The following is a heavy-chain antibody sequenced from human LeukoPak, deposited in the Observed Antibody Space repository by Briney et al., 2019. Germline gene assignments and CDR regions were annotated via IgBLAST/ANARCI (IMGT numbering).Heavy chain of an antibody. CDR2: IKQDGSEK. CDR3: ARDLLLWFGELNYGMDV. V-gene: IGHV3-7*03. D-gene: IGHD3-10*01. CDR1: GFTFSSYW. J-gene: IGHJ6*04. Sequence: VGSLRLSCAASGFTFSSYWMSWVRQAPGKGLEWVANIKQDGSEKYYVDSVKGRFTISRDNAKNSLYLQMNSLRAEDTAVYYCARDLLLWFGELNYGMDVWGKGTTVTVSS.